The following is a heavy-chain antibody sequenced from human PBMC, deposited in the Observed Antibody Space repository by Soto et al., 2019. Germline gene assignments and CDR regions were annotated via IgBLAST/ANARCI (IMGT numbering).Heavy chain of an antibody. J-gene: IGHJ4*02. Sequence: PSETLSLTCTVSGGSISSSSYYWGWIRQPPGKGLEWIGSIYYSGSTNYNPSLKSRVTISVDTSKNQFSLKLSSVTAADTAVYYCARGEGSSWSYYFDYWGQGTLVTVSS. CDR1: GGSISSSSYY. CDR3: ARGEGSSWSYYFDY. V-gene: IGHV4-39*07. D-gene: IGHD6-13*01. CDR2: IYYSGST.